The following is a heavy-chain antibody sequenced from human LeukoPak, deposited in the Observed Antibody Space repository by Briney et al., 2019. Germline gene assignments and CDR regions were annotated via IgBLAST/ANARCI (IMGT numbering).Heavy chain of an antibody. Sequence: PGGSLRLSCAASGFTFSTYGIHWVRQAPGKGLEWVAFIQYDGSYKFYADSVQGRFSISRDNSKNTLFLQMNSLRAEDTVVYYCAKTSDQLLYSKFDYWGQGTLVTVSS. J-gene: IGHJ4*02. CDR3: AKTSDQLLYSKFDY. V-gene: IGHV3-30*02. CDR1: GFTFSTYG. CDR2: IQYDGSYK. D-gene: IGHD2-2*02.